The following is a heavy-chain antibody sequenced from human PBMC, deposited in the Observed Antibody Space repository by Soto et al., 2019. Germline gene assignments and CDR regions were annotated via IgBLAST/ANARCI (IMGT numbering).Heavy chain of an antibody. Sequence: EVQLVESGGGLVQPGGSLRLSCGASGFTFRTYWLSWVRLVPGKGLEWVANINQDGSEKNYVNSVKGLFTISRDNAKKSLHLQLSSLRAEDTALYYCARDGITSWYSYDYHGMDVWGKGTTVTVSS. J-gene: IGHJ6*04. CDR1: GFTFRTYW. D-gene: IGHD5-18*01. CDR2: INQDGSEK. CDR3: ARDGITSWYSYDYHGMDV. V-gene: IGHV3-7*05.